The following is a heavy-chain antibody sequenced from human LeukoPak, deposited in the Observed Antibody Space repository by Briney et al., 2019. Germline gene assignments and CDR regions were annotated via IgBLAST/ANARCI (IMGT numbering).Heavy chain of an antibody. V-gene: IGHV1-2*02. CDR3: ARDGEHWLVAD. CDR1: GYTFTGYY. Sequence: ASVKVSCKASGYTFTGYYMHWVRQAPGQGLEWMGWMNPNSGDTNYAQKFQGRATMTRDTPITTAYMELSRLRSDDTAVYYCARDGEHWLVADWGQGTLVTVSS. D-gene: IGHD6-19*01. CDR2: MNPNSGDT. J-gene: IGHJ4*02.